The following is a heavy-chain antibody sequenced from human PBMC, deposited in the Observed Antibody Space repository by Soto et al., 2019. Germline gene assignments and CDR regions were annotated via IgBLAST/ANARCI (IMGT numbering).Heavy chain of an antibody. V-gene: IGHV4-30-4*02. Sequence: SETLSLTCTVSGGSISSDDNYWSWIRQPPGKGLEWIGYIYYSGRTNYNPSLESRVTISIDASKNQFSLKLSSVTAADTAVYYCARGITGATHFDYWGQGTLVTVSS. J-gene: IGHJ4*02. D-gene: IGHD1-26*01. CDR1: GGSISSDDNY. CDR2: IYYSGRT. CDR3: ARGITGATHFDY.